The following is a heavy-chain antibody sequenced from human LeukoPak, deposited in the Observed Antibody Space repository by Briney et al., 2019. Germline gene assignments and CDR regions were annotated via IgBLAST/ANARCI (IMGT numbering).Heavy chain of an antibody. CDR2: ISAYNGNT. Sequence: ASVKVSFKASGYTFTSYGISWVRQAPGQGLEWMGWISAYNGNTNYAQNLQGRVTMTTDTSTSTAYMELRSLRSDDTAVYYCARDGPSMVRAVIPFDIWGQGTMVTVSS. CDR3: ARDGPSMVRAVIPFDI. J-gene: IGHJ3*02. V-gene: IGHV1-18*01. CDR1: GYTFTSYG. D-gene: IGHD3-10*01.